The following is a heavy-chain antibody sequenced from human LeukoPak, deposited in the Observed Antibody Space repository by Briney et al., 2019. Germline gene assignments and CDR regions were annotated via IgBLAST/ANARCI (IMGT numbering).Heavy chain of an antibody. D-gene: IGHD4-17*01. J-gene: IGHJ3*02. CDR2: ISYIGTT. CDR1: DDSFSSHY. V-gene: IGHV4-59*11. CDR3: ARDLVTVTKGFDI. Sequence: SETLSLTCAVSDDSFSSHYWTWIRQPPGKGLEWIGYISYIGTTNYNPSLKSRVTLSVDTSKNQFSLKLRSVTAADTAVYYCARDLVTVTKGFDIWGQGTMVSVSS.